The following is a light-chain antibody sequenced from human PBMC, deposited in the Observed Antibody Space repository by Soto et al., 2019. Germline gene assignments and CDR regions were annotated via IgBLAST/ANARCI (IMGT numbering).Light chain of an antibody. CDR1: SSDVGGYNY. CDR2: EVS. V-gene: IGLV2-14*03. Sequence: QSALPQPASVSGSPGQSITMSCTGTSSDVGGYNYVSWYQQHPGKGPKLMIYEVSNRPSGVSNRFSGSKSGNTATLTISGLQAEDEADYYCSSYTSTTTRVFGTGTKVTVL. J-gene: IGLJ1*01. CDR3: SSYTSTTTRV.